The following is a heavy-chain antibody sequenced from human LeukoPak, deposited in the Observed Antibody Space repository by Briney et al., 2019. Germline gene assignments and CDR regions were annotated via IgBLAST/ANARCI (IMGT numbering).Heavy chain of an antibody. V-gene: IGHV1-18*01. CDR1: GYTFTSYG. J-gene: IGHJ4*02. Sequence: GASVKVSCKASGYTFTSYGFTWVRQAPGQGLEWMGWISAYNGNTNYAQNFQGRVTMATGTSTSTAYMELRSLRSDDTAVYYCARDGSVSSGYPNYWGQGTLVTVSS. D-gene: IGHD3-22*01. CDR3: ARDGSVSSGYPNY. CDR2: ISAYNGNT.